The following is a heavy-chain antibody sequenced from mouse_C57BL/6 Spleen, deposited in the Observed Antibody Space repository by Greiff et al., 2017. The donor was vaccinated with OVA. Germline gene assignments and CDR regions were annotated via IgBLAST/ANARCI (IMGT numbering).Heavy chain of an antibody. CDR3: AFNYDYATYWYFDV. V-gene: IGHV1-42*01. J-gene: IGHJ1*03. CDR2: INPSTGGT. D-gene: IGHD2-4*01. Sequence: EVQLQQSGPELVKPGASVKISCKASGYSFTGYYMNWVKQSPEKSLEWIGEINPSTGGTTYNQKFKAKATLTVDKSSSTAYMQLKSLTSEDSAVYYCAFNYDYATYWYFDVWGTGTTVTVSS. CDR1: GYSFTGYY.